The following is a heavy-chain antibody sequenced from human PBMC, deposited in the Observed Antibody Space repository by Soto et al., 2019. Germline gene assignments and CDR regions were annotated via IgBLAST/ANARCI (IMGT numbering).Heavy chain of an antibody. V-gene: IGHV4-34*01. Sequence: QVQLQQWGAGLLKPSETLSLTCAVYGGSFSGYYWSWIRQPPGKGLEWIGEINHSGSTNYNPSLKSRVTISVDTSKNQFSLKLSSVTAADTAVYYCARWVGAVAGTNNWFDPWGQGTLVTVSS. D-gene: IGHD6-19*01. J-gene: IGHJ5*02. CDR1: GGSFSGYY. CDR2: INHSGST. CDR3: ARWVGAVAGTNNWFDP.